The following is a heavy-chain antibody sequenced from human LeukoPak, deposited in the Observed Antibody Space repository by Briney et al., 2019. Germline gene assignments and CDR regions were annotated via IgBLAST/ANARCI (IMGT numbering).Heavy chain of an antibody. CDR2: IYYSGST. D-gene: IGHD3-16*01. Sequence: SETLSLTCTVSGGSISSYYWSWIRQPPGKGLEWIGSIYYSGSTYYNPSLKSRVTISVDTSKNQFSLKLSSVTAADTAVYYCARGVFRYGYFDYWGQGTLVTVSS. J-gene: IGHJ4*02. CDR1: GGSISSYY. CDR3: ARGVFRYGYFDY. V-gene: IGHV4-59*12.